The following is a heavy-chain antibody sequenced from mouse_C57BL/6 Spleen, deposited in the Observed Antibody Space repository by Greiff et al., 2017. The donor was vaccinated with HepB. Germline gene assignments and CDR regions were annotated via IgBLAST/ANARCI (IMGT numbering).Heavy chain of an antibody. V-gene: IGHV1-39*01. J-gene: IGHJ3*01. CDR1: GYSFTDYN. CDR2: INPNYGTT. Sequence: EVKLMESGPELVKPGASVKISCKASGYSFTDYNMNWVKQSNGKSLEWIGEINPNYGTTSYNQKFKGKATLTVDKSSSTTYMQLYSLTSEDSAVYYCARGLLAWFAYWGQGTLVTVSA. D-gene: IGHD2-3*01. CDR3: ARGLLAWFAY.